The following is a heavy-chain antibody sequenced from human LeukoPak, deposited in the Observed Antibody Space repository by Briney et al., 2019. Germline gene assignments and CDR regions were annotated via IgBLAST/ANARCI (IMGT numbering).Heavy chain of an antibody. J-gene: IGHJ4*02. CDR2: IYYSGST. CDR1: GGSISSSSYY. Sequence: SETLSLTCTVSGGSISSSSYYWGWIRQPPGKGLEWIGSIYYSGSTYYNPSLKSRVTISVDTSKNQFSLKLSSVTAADTAVYYCARRPMSRYCSGGSCYPTRGGFDYWGQGTLVTVSS. V-gene: IGHV4-39*01. CDR3: ARRPMSRYCSGGSCYPTRGGFDY. D-gene: IGHD2-15*01.